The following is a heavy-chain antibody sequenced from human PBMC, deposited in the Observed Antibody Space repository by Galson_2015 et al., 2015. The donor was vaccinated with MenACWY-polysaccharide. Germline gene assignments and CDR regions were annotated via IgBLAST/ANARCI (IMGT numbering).Heavy chain of an antibody. V-gene: IGHV1-8*01. CDR2: MNPNSGNT. D-gene: IGHD2-2*02. CDR3: AREFMYCSSTSCYNTGRFDP. J-gene: IGHJ5*02. Sequence: SVKVSCKASGYTFTSYDINWVRQATGQGLEWMGWMNPNSGNTGYAQKFQGRVTMTRNTSISTAYMELSSLRSEDTAVYYCAREFMYCSSTSCYNTGRFDPWGQGTLVTVSS. CDR1: GYTFTSYD.